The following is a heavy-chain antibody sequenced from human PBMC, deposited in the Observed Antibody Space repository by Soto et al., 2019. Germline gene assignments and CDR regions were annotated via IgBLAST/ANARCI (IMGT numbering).Heavy chain of an antibody. Sequence: EGQLEESGGGVVQPGGSLRLSCAASGFTFSNYWMHWVRQVSGKGLEWVSYINSDGSSTRYADSVKGRFTIPRDNAKNTLFLQADSLRAEDTAVYYCTRGRYCTDASCYNSRFDPWGQGTLVTVSS. CDR1: GFTFSNYW. CDR3: TRGRYCTDASCYNSRFDP. CDR2: INSDGSST. V-gene: IGHV3-74*01. J-gene: IGHJ5*02. D-gene: IGHD2-15*01.